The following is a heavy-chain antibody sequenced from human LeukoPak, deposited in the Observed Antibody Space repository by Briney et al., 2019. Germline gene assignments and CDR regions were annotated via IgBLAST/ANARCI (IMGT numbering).Heavy chain of an antibody. CDR3: ARDHGDYARGMDV. D-gene: IGHD4-17*01. CDR1: GFTFSSYW. CDR2: IKQDGSEK. V-gene: IGHV3-7*04. Sequence: SGGSLRLSCAASGFTFSSYWMSWVRQAPGKGLEWVANIKQDGSEKYYVDSVKGRFTISRDNAKNSLYLQMNSLRAEDTAVYYCARDHGDYARGMDVWGQGTTVTVSS. J-gene: IGHJ6*02.